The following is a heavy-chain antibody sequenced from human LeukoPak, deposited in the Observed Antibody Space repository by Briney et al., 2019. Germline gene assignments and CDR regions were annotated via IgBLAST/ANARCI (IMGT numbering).Heavy chain of an antibody. CDR3: ARDRGCSGGSCYSTGNYVDY. Sequence: ASVKVSCKASGGTFSSYAISWVRQAPGKGLEWMGRIIPIFGIANYAQKFQGRVTITADKSTSTAYMELSSLRSEDTAVYYCARDRGCSGGSCYSTGNYVDYWGQGTLVTVSS. D-gene: IGHD2-15*01. CDR1: GGTFSSYA. CDR2: IIPIFGIA. V-gene: IGHV1-69*04. J-gene: IGHJ4*02.